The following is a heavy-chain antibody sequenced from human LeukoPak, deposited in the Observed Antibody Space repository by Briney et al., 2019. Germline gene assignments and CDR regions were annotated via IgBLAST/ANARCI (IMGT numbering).Heavy chain of an antibody. J-gene: IGHJ6*03. V-gene: IGHV4-61*02. CDR2: IYTSGST. Sequence: NSSETLSLTCTVSGGSISSGSYYWSWIRQPAGKGLEWIGRIYTSGSTNYNPSLKSRVTISVDTSKNQFSLKLSSVTAADTAVYYCAREDSSSWLTTIYYYNYYMDVWGKGTTVTISS. CDR1: GGSISSGSYY. D-gene: IGHD6-13*01. CDR3: AREDSSSWLTTIYYYNYYMDV.